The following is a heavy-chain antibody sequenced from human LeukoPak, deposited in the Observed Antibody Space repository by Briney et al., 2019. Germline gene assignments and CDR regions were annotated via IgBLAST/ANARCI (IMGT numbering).Heavy chain of an antibody. V-gene: IGHV4-61*01. CDR2: VYYSGST. D-gene: IGHD5-12*01. CDR3: AREYSGFDY. CDR1: GDPISSYSDYSNYK. Sequence: SETLSLTCTVSGDPISSYSDYSNYKWTWIRQLPGKGLEWIGYVYYSGSTNYNPSLKSRVTISVDTSKNQLSLKLTSVTAADTAVYYCAREYSGFDYWGQGTLVTVSS. J-gene: IGHJ4*02.